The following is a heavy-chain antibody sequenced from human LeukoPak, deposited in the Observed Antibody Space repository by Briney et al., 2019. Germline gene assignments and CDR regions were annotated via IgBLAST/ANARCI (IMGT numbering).Heavy chain of an antibody. Sequence: PGRSLRLSCAASGFTFSSYAMHWVRQAPGKGLEWVAVISDDGSNKYYADSVKGRFTISRDNSKNTLYLQMNSLRAEDTAVYYCARGRYSPGGSWGQGTLVTVSS. J-gene: IGHJ5*02. CDR1: GFTFSSYA. V-gene: IGHV3-30-3*01. CDR2: ISDDGSNK. D-gene: IGHD2-15*01. CDR3: ARGRYSPGGS.